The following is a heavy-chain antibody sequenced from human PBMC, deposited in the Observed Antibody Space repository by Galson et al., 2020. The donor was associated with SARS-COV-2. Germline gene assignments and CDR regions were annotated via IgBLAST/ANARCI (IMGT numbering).Heavy chain of an antibody. Sequence: SETLSLTCAVSGASVSSNIWWSWVRQAPGKGLEWIAEIYHNGITNYNPSLKSRVTISMDQAKNQFSLNVNSVTAADTAVYYCLTNFPYWGQGTLVTVSS. V-gene: IGHV4-4*02. CDR2: IYHNGIT. J-gene: IGHJ4*02. CDR3: LTNFPY. CDR1: GASVSSNIW.